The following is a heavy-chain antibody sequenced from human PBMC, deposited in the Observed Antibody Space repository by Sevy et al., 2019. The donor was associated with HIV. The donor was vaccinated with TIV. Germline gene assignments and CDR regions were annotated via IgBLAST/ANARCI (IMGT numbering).Heavy chain of an antibody. CDR2: ISGSGGST. Sequence: GGSLRLSCAASGFTFSSYAMSWVRQAPGKGLEWVSAISGSGGSTYYADSVKGRFTISRDNSKNTLYLQMNSLRAEDTAVYYCAQDGGQLTLYPFDYRGQGTLVTVSS. CDR3: AQDGGQLTLYPFDY. CDR1: GFTFSSYA. V-gene: IGHV3-23*01. D-gene: IGHD6-13*01. J-gene: IGHJ4*02.